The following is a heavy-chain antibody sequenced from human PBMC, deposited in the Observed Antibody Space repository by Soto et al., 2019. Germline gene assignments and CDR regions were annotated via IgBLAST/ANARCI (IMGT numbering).Heavy chain of an antibody. D-gene: IGHD3-22*01. J-gene: IGHJ6*02. Sequence: PGGSLRLSCAASGFTFSSYAMSWVRQAPGKGLEWVSAISGSGGSTYYADSVKGRLTISRDNSKNTLYLQMNSLRAEDTAVYYCARRLLSYDSSGYYSLIYYGMDVWGQGTTVTVSS. CDR1: GFTFSSYA. V-gene: IGHV3-23*01. CDR2: ISGSGGST. CDR3: ARRLLSYDSSGYYSLIYYGMDV.